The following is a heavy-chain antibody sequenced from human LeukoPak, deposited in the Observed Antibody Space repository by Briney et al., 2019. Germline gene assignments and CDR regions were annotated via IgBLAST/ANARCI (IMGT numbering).Heavy chain of an antibody. Sequence: PSETLSLTCTVSGGSISGYYWSWIRQPPGKGLEWIGYIYYSGSTNYNPSLNSRVTISVDTSKNQFSLKLSSVTAADTAVYYCARDLNWFDPWGQGTLVTVSS. J-gene: IGHJ5*02. CDR2: IYYSGST. CDR3: ARDLNWFDP. CDR1: GGSISGYY. V-gene: IGHV4-59*01.